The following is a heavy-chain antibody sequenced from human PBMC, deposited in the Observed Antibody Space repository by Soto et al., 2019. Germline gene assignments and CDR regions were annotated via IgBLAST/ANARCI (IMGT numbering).Heavy chain of an antibody. CDR1: GYTFTSYG. D-gene: IGHD3-3*01. CDR2: ISAYNGNT. CDR3: ARDAYDFCSCSKYYYHYHLMDV. Sequence: SVKASCKASGYTFTSYGISWVRQAPGQGLEWMGWISAYNGNTNYAQKLQGRVTMTTDTSTSTAYMELRSLRSDDTAVYYCARDAYDFCSCSKYYYHYHLMDVWGQGSTVRVS. J-gene: IGHJ6*02. V-gene: IGHV1-18*01.